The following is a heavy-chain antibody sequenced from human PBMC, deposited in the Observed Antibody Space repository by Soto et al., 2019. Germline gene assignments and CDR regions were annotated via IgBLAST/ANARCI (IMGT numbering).Heavy chain of an antibody. CDR1: GFTFGDYA. CDR3: TRNPPARGAFDI. CDR2: IRSKAYGGTT. J-gene: IGHJ3*02. Sequence: PGGSLRLSCTASGFTFGDYAMSWFRQAPGKGLEWVGFIRSKAYGGTTEYAASVKGRFTISRDDSKSIAYPQMNSLKTEDTAVYYCTRNPPARGAFDIWGQGTTVTVSS. V-gene: IGHV3-49*03.